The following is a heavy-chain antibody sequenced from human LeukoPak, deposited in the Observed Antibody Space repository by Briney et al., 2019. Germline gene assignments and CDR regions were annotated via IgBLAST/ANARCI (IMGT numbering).Heavy chain of an antibody. CDR1: GFTFNNAY. D-gene: IGHD6-13*01. J-gene: IGHJ4*02. Sequence: GGSLRLSCAASGFTFNNAYMRWVRQAPGKGREWVGRIKSNTDGGTTDYAAPVKGRFTISRDDSKNTLYLRMNSLKTEDTAVYYCTTDAGYDSRWYNYWGQGTLVTVSS. CDR2: IKSNTDGGTT. V-gene: IGHV3-15*01. CDR3: TTDAGYDSRWYNY.